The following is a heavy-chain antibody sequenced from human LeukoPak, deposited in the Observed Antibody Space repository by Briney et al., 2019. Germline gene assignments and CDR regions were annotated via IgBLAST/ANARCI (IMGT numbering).Heavy chain of an antibody. CDR3: ASWLRLGGRTLDY. J-gene: IGHJ4*02. Sequence: GGSLRLSCAASGFTFSSYSMNWVRQAPGKGLEWVSSISSSSSYIYYADSVKGRFTIPRDNAKNSLYLQMNSLRAEDTAVYYCASWLRLGGRTLDYWGQGTLVTVS. D-gene: IGHD1-26*01. CDR2: ISSSSSYI. CDR1: GFTFSSYS. V-gene: IGHV3-21*01.